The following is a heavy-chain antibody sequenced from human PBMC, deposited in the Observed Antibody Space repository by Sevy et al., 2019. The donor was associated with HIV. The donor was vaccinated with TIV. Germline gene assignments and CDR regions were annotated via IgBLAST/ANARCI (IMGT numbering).Heavy chain of an antibody. J-gene: IGHJ4*02. CDR3: ARDSRTSEGY. V-gene: IGHV4-30-4*01. CDR2: IYSSGTT. CDR1: GGSISSGDYY. D-gene: IGHD2-2*01. Sequence: SETLSLTCTVSGGSISSGDYYWGWIRQPPGKGLEWIGYIYSSGTTYYNPSLKSRLTISRDTSKSQFSLKLTSVTVADTAVYYCARDSRTSEGYWGQGTLVTVSS.